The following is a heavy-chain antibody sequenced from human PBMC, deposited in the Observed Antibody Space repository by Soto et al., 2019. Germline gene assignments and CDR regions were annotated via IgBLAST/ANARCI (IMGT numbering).Heavy chain of an antibody. J-gene: IGHJ1*01. CDR2: ISSGSITI. CDR1: GFTFSTYS. V-gene: IGHV3-48*02. D-gene: IGHD4-17*01. Sequence: EVQLVESGGGLVQPGGSLRLSCAASGFTFSTYSMNWVRKAPGKGLEWISYISSGSITIYYADSVKGRFTISRDNAKNSLYLQMNSLRDEDTAVYYCAIGAAVTTWEYFQHWGQGTLVTVSS. CDR3: AIGAAVTTWEYFQH.